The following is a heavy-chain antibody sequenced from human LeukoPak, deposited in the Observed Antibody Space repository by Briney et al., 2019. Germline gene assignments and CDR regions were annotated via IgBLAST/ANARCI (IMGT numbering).Heavy chain of an antibody. CDR2: IYTSGST. D-gene: IGHD2-15*01. Sequence: SGTLSLTCTVSGGSISSGSYYWSWIRQPAGKGLEWIGRIYTSGSTNYNPSLKSRVTISVDTSKNQFSLKLSSVTAADTAVYYCAREYCSGGSCYSDYWGQGTLVTVSS. J-gene: IGHJ4*02. V-gene: IGHV4-61*02. CDR1: GGSISSGSYY. CDR3: AREYCSGGSCYSDY.